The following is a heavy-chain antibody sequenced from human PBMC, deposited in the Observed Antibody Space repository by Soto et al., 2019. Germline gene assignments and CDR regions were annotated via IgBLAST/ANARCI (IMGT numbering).Heavy chain of an antibody. Sequence: SETLSLTCTVSGGSISSGDYYWSWIRQPPGKGLEWIGYIYYSGSTYYNPSLKSRVTISVDTSKNQFSLKLSSVTTADTAVYYCARMTGLYQEEMATAYFDYWGQGTLVTVSS. CDR2: IYYSGST. CDR3: ARMTGLYQEEMATAYFDY. D-gene: IGHD5-18*01. V-gene: IGHV4-30-4*01. CDR1: GGSISSGDYY. J-gene: IGHJ4*02.